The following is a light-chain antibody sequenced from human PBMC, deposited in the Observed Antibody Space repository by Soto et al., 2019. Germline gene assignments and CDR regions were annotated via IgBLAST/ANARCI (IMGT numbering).Light chain of an antibody. J-gene: IGLJ3*02. CDR1: NSNVGSNS. V-gene: IGLV1-44*01. CDR3: STWDDNLSTWL. Sequence: QSVLTQPPSASGTPGQRVTISCSGSNSNVGSNSVNWYQQLPGMAPKLLLYSDNQRPSGVPDRFSGSKSGSSASLAISGLQSGDEADYHCSTWDDNLSTWLFGGGTKVTVL. CDR2: SDN.